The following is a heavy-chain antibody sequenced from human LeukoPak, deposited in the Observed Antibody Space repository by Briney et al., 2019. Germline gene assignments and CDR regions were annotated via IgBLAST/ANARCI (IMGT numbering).Heavy chain of an antibody. CDR2: IYPSDSVT. V-gene: IGHV5-51*01. Sequence: GESLKISCKGSGYSFTTYWIAWVRQMPGKGLEWMGIIYPSDSVTRYSPSFQGQVTISADKSISTAYLQWSSLKASDIAMYYCARTIGGWQYDGFDIWGQGTMVTVSS. D-gene: IGHD6-19*01. J-gene: IGHJ3*02. CDR1: GYSFTTYW. CDR3: ARTIGGWQYDGFDI.